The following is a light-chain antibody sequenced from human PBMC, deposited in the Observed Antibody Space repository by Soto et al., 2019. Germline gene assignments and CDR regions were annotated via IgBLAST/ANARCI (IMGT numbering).Light chain of an antibody. Sequence: EILMTQYPATLSVSPGERATLSCRASQSVSRYLAWYQHKVGKAPRLLIYDASSRATGIPARFSGSGSGTDLTLTISSLEHEDFEVYYCHQRSNWTWTFGQGTKVDIK. CDR1: QSVSRY. J-gene: IGKJ1*01. CDR2: DAS. CDR3: HQRSNWTWT. V-gene: IGKV3-11*01.